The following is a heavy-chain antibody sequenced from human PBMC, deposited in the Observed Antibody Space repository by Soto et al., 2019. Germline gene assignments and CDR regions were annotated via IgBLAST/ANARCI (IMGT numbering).Heavy chain of an antibody. CDR3: SRDPVYYEILIGYQIGLYYYGMDV. D-gene: IGHD3-9*01. Sequence: QVQLVQSGAEVKKPGASVKVSCKASGYTFTSYGISWVRQDPGQGREWMGWISAYNGNTNYAHKLHGRVTMTTDTSTSTAYMEVRILRYDDTAVYYCSRDPVYYEILIGYQIGLYYYGMDVWGQGTTVTVSS. CDR1: GYTFTSYG. V-gene: IGHV1-18*01. CDR2: ISAYNGNT. J-gene: IGHJ6*02.